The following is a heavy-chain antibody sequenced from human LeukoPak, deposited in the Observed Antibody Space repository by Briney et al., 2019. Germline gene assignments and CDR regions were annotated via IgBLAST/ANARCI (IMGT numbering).Heavy chain of an antibody. CDR1: GGSISSSSYY. CDR3: ARSKTGTIYYFDY. CDR2: IYYNGST. Sequence: SETLSLTCTVSGGSISSSSYYWGWIRQPPGKGLEWIGSIYYNGSTYYNPSLKSRVTISVDTSKNQFSLKLSSVTAADTAVYYCARSKTGTIYYFDYWGQGTLVTVSS. J-gene: IGHJ4*02. D-gene: IGHD1-7*01. V-gene: IGHV4-39*01.